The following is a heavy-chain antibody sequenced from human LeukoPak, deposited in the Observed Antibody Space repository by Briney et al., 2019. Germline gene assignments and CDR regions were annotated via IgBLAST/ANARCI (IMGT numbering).Heavy chain of an antibody. D-gene: IGHD2-8*02. CDR2: ISHGGIT. CDR1: GDSISSRNW. V-gene: IGHV4-4*02. J-gene: IGHJ4*02. Sequence: PSETLSLTCAVSGDSISSRNWWNWVRQSPGKGLDWVGEISHGGITKYNPSLKNRVTISKGNSRNEFSLKLNSVTAADTAVYFCARSAGWWSLDYWGQGALVTVSA. CDR3: ARSAGWWSLDY.